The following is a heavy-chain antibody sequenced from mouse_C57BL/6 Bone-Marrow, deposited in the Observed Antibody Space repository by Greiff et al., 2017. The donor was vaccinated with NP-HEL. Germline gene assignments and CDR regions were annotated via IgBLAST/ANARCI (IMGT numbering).Heavy chain of an antibody. V-gene: IGHV1-64*01. CDR3: ARRGSRPYYFDY. D-gene: IGHD1-1*01. Sequence: QVQLQQPGAELVKPGASVKLSCKASGYTFTSYWMPWVKQRPGQGLEWIGMIHPNSGSTNYNEKFKSKATLTVDKSSSTAYMQLSSLTSEDSAVYYCARRGSRPYYFDYWGQGTTLTVSS. CDR1: GYTFTSYW. J-gene: IGHJ2*01. CDR2: IHPNSGST.